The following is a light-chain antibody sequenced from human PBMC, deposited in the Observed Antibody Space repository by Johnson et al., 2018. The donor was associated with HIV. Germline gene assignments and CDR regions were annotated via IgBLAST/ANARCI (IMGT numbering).Light chain of an antibody. J-gene: IGLJ1*01. V-gene: IGLV1-51*02. CDR2: EKN. CDR1: SSNIENNY. Sequence: QSVLTQPPSMSAAPGQRVAISCSGSSSNIENNYVSWYQQLPGTSPKLLIYEKNKRPSGIPDRFSGSKSGTSATLGITALQTGDEADYYCGTWDSSLSAGVFGTGTKVTVL. CDR3: GTWDSSLSAGV.